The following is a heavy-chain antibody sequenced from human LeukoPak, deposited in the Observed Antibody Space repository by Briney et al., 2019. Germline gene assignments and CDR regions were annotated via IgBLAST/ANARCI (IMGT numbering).Heavy chain of an antibody. CDR3: AKDPTESMVRGVSFDY. CDR1: GFTFSSYA. CDR2: ISGSGGST. D-gene: IGHD3-10*01. J-gene: IGHJ4*02. V-gene: IGHV3-23*01. Sequence: PGESLRLSCAASGFTFSSYAMSWVRQAPGKGLEWVSAISGSGGSTYYADSVKGRFTISRDNSKNTLYLQMNSLRAEDTAVYYCAKDPTESMVRGVSFDYWGQGTLFTVSS.